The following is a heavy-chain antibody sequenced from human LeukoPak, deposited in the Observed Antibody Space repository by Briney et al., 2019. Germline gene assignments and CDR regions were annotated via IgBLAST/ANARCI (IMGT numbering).Heavy chain of an antibody. V-gene: IGHV3-30-3*01. CDR2: ISYDGSNK. CDR3: ARDTPGVYGMDV. Sequence: GGSLRLSCAASGFTFSSYAMHWVRQAPGKGLEWVAVISYDGSNKYYADSVKGRFTISRDNSKNTLYLQMNSLRAEDTAVYYCARDTPGVYGMDVWGQGTTATVSS. D-gene: IGHD2-8*01. J-gene: IGHJ6*02. CDR1: GFTFSSYA.